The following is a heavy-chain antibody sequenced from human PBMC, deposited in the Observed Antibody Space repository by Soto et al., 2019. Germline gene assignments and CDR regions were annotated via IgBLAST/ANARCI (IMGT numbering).Heavy chain of an antibody. D-gene: IGHD2-21*02. Sequence: PSETLSLTCTFSGDSISRHYCSWIRQRAGKGLEWIGRIYTSGSTNYNPSLMSRVTMSVDTSKSQFSLKLYSVTAADTAVYYCARGVTTYHYFDYWGQGTLVTVSS. CDR3: ARGVTTYHYFDY. CDR1: GDSISRHY. V-gene: IGHV4-4*07. J-gene: IGHJ4*02. CDR2: IYTSGST.